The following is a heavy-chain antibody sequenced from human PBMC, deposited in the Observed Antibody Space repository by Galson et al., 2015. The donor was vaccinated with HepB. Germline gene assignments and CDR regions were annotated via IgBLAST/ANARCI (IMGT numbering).Heavy chain of an antibody. D-gene: IGHD2-15*01. CDR2: ISYDGSNK. CDR3: AKSVVTGYYFDY. V-gene: IGHV3-30*18. Sequence: SLRLSCAASGFTFSSYGMHWVRQAPGKGLEWVAVISYDGSNKYYADSVKGRFTISRDNSKNTLYLQMNSLRAEDTAVYYCAKSVVTGYYFDYWGQGTLVTVSS. CDR1: GFTFSSYG. J-gene: IGHJ4*02.